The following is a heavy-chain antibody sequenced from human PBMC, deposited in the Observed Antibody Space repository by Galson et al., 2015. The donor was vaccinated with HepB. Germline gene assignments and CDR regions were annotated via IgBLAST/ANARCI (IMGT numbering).Heavy chain of an antibody. Sequence: SLRLSCAASGFTFSNYAFHWVRQAPGKGLEWVALISYDGINKYYADSLKGRFTISRDKSKNTLFLQMNSMRGEDTALYYCASLETRGMTTMPFDYWGQGTLVTVSS. CDR2: ISYDGINK. CDR1: GFTFSNYA. V-gene: IGHV3-30-3*02. CDR3: ASLETRGMTTMPFDY. J-gene: IGHJ4*02. D-gene: IGHD5-24*01.